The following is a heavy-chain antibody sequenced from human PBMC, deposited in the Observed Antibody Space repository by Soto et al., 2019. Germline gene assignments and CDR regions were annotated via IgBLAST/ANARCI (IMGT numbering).Heavy chain of an antibody. Sequence: GASVKVSCKASGGTFSSYTISWVRQAPGQGLEWMGRIIPILGIANYAQKFQGRVTITADKSTSTAYMELSSLTSEDTAVYYCATEIKYYDILTGYHNWFDPWGQGTLVTSPQ. V-gene: IGHV1-69*02. CDR2: IIPILGIA. J-gene: IGHJ5*02. CDR1: GGTFSSYT. CDR3: ATEIKYYDILTGYHNWFDP. D-gene: IGHD3-9*01.